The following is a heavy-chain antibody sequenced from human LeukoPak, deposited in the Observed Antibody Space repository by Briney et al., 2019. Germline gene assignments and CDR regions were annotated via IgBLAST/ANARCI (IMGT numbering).Heavy chain of an antibody. CDR3: ARSYRFDRSGYYYYDY. CDR1: GFTFSSYS. D-gene: IGHD3-22*01. V-gene: IGHV3-21*01. Sequence: GGSLRLSCAASGFTFSSYSMNWVRQAPGKGLEWVSSISSTGSYIYYADSVKGRFTISRDNAENSLYLQMNSLRAEDTAVYYCARSYRFDRSGYYYYDYWGQGTLVTVSS. CDR2: ISSTGSYI. J-gene: IGHJ4*02.